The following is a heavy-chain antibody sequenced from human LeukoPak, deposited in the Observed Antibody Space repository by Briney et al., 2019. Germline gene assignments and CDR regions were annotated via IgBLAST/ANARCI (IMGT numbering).Heavy chain of an antibody. D-gene: IGHD2-2*01. J-gene: IGHJ4*02. V-gene: IGHV1-18*01. CDR1: GYTFTSYG. Sequence: EASVKVSCKASGYTFTSYGISWVRQAPGQGLEWMGWISAYNGNTNYAQKLQGRVTMTTDTSTSTAYMGLRSLRSDDTAVYYCARDLVVVVPAAILDYWGQGTLVTVSS. CDR3: ARDLVVVVPAAILDY. CDR2: ISAYNGNT.